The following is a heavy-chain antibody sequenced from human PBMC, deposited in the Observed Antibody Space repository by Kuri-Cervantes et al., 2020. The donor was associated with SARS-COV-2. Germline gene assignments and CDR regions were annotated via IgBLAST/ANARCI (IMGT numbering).Heavy chain of an antibody. CDR3: ARARSGSYLGLFDP. D-gene: IGHD1-26*01. J-gene: IGHJ5*02. CDR2: ISYDGSNK. CDR1: RFTFSSYA. V-gene: IGHV3-30-3*01. Sequence: GESLKISCAASRFTFSSYAMHWVRQAPGKGLEWVAVISYDGSNKYYAASVKGRFTISRDNSKNTLYLQMNSLRAEDTAVYYCARARSGSYLGLFDPWGQGTLVTVSS.